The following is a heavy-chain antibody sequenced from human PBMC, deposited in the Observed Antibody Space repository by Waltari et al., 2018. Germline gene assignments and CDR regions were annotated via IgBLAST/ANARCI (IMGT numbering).Heavy chain of an antibody. Sequence: QVQLVQSGAEVKKPGSSVKVSCKASGGTFSSYAISWVRQAPGQGLEWMGRIIPICGTANDAQKVQGRVTITADKSTSTAYMELSSLRAEDTAVYYCARDIWFRELSLDYWGQGTLVTVSS. CDR3: ARDIWFRELSLDY. J-gene: IGHJ4*02. CDR1: GGTFSSYA. V-gene: IGHV1-69*08. CDR2: IIPICGTA. D-gene: IGHD3-10*01.